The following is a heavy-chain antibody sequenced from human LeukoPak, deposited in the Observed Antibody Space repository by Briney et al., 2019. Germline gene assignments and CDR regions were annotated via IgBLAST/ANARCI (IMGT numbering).Heavy chain of an antibody. D-gene: IGHD2-2*01. V-gene: IGHV4-59*01. Sequence: SETLSLTCTVSGGSISSYYLSWIRQPPGKGLGWIGYIYYSGSTNYNPSLKSRVTISVDTSKNQFSLKLSSVTAADTAVYYCARDGGVDCSSTSCYLGFWGQGTLVTVSS. CDR2: IYYSGST. CDR3: ARDGGVDCSSTSCYLGF. J-gene: IGHJ4*02. CDR1: GGSISSYY.